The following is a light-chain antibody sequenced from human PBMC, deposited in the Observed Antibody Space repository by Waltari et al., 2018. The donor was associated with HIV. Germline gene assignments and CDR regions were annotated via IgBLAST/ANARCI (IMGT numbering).Light chain of an antibody. J-gene: IGKJ2*01. CDR1: PSVGSY. CDR3: QQYHTFLT. Sequence: DIHMAQSPSTLAASVVDRVTITCRASPSVGSYLAWYQRQQGKAPKLLIYQASSLERGVTSRFSASGSGTYFTLTITSLQPDDFATYYCQQYHTFLTFGQGTDLE. V-gene: IGKV1-5*03. CDR2: QAS.